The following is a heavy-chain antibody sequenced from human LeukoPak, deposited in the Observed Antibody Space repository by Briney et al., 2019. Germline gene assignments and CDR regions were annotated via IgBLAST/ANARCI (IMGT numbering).Heavy chain of an antibody. V-gene: IGHV4-34*01. D-gene: IGHD6-13*01. CDR3: ERGPGIAAAGPPGY. CDR1: GGSFSGYY. J-gene: IGHJ4*02. CDR2: INHSGST. Sequence: PSETLSLTCAVYGGSFSGYYWSWIRQPPGKGLEWIGEINHSGSTNYNPSLKSRVTISVDTSKNQFSLKLSSVTAADTAVYYCERGPGIAAAGPPGYWGQGTLVTVSS.